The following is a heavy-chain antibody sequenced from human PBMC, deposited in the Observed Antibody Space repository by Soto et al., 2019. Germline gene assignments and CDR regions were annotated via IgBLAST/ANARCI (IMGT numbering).Heavy chain of an antibody. J-gene: IGHJ3*02. CDR2: IKQDGSEK. CDR1: GFTFSSYW. Sequence: PGGSLRLSCAASGFTFSSYWMSWVRQAPGKGLEWVANIKQDGSEKYYVDSVKGRFTISRDNAKNSLYLQMNSLRAEDTAVYYCASLCGGDCFFAFDIWGQGTMVIVSS. D-gene: IGHD2-21*02. V-gene: IGHV3-7*03. CDR3: ASLCGGDCFFAFDI.